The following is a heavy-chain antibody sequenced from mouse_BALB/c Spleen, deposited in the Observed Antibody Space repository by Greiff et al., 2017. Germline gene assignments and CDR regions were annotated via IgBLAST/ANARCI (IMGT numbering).Heavy chain of an antibody. CDR1: GFTFSSFG. Sequence: DVQLVESGGGLVQPGGSRKLSCAASGFTFSSFGMHWVRQAPEKGLEWVAYISSGSSTIYYADTVKGRFTISRDNPKNTLFLQMTSLRSEDTAMYYCARGRRALDYWGQGTTLTVSS. CDR3: ARGRRALDY. CDR2: ISSGSSTI. J-gene: IGHJ2*01. D-gene: IGHD2-12*01. V-gene: IGHV5-17*02.